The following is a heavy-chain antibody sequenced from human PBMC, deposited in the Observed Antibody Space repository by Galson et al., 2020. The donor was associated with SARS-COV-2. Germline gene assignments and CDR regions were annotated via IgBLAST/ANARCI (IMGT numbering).Heavy chain of an antibody. CDR2: ISGSGGST. CDR3: AKDSGVAVAGTNPWVY. V-gene: IGHV3-23*01. Sequence: GESLKISCAASGFTFSSYAMSWVRQAPGKGLEWVSAISGSGGSTYYADSVKGRFTISRDNSKNTLYLQMNSLRAEDTAVYYCAKDSGVAVAGTNPWVYWGQGTLVTVSS. CDR1: GFTFSSYA. D-gene: IGHD6-19*01. J-gene: IGHJ4*02.